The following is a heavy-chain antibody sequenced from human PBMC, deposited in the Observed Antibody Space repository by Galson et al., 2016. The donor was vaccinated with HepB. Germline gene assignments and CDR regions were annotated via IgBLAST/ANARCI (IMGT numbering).Heavy chain of an antibody. CDR2: ISGSGGTT. CDR1: GFAFSSYA. V-gene: IGHV3-23*01. J-gene: IGHJ4*02. CDR3: VKDGGYHYGHYDY. Sequence: SLRLSCAPSGFAFSSYAMSWVRQAPGKGLEWISGISGSGGTTFYADSVKGRFTISRDNSKNTLYLQMSRLRAEDTAFYYCVKDGGYHYGHYDYWGQGTLVTVSS. D-gene: IGHD5-12*01.